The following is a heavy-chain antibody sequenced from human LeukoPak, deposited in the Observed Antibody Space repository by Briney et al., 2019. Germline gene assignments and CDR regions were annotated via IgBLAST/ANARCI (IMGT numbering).Heavy chain of an antibody. D-gene: IGHD3-9*01. CDR2: IWYDGSNK. Sequence: PGRSLRPSCAASGFTFSSYGMHWVRQAPGKGLEWMAVIWYDGSNKYYEDSVKGRFTISRDNSKNTLYLQKNSLRAEDTAVYYCARGPQDYDILTGSYDYYGMDVWGQGTTVTASS. J-gene: IGHJ6*02. CDR1: GFTFSSYG. CDR3: ARGPQDYDILTGSYDYYGMDV. V-gene: IGHV3-33*01.